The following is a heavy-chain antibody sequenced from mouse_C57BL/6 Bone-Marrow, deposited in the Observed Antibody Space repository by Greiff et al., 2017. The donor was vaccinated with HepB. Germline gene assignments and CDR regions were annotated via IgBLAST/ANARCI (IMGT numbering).Heavy chain of an antibody. CDR1: GYTFTDYY. V-gene: IGHV1-76*01. J-gene: IGHJ3*01. CDR2: IYPGSGNT. CDR3: ARGDYYGSSSGFAY. Sequence: LQESGAELVRPGASVKLSCKASGYTFTDYYINWVKQRPGQGLEWIARIYPGSGNTYYNEKFKGKATLTAEKSSSTAYMQLSSLTSEDSAVYFCARGDYYGSSSGFAYWGQGTLVTVSA. D-gene: IGHD1-1*01.